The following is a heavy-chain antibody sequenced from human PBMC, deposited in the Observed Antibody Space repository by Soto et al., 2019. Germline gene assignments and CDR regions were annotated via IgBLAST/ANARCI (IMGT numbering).Heavy chain of an antibody. CDR2: IIPIFGTA. Sequence: SVRVSCKASGGTFSSYAISWVRQAPGQGLEWMGGIIPIFGTANYAQKFQGRVTITADESTSTAYMELSSLRSEDTAVYYCARDREYSSSSYGMDVWGQGTTVTVSS. D-gene: IGHD6-6*01. CDR3: ARDREYSSSSYGMDV. J-gene: IGHJ6*02. V-gene: IGHV1-69*13. CDR1: GGTFSSYA.